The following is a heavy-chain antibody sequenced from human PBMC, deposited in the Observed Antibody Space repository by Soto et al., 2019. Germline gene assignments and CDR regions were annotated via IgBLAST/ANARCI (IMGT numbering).Heavy chain of an antibody. D-gene: IGHD4-17*01. Sequence: SETLSLTCAVYGGSFSGYYWSWIRQPPGKGLEWIGEINHSGSTNYNPSLKSRVTISVDTSKNQFSLKLSSVTAADTAVYYCAPIRGDYGDYEARWGQGTLVTVSS. CDR3: APIRGDYGDYEAR. V-gene: IGHV4-34*01. CDR1: GGSFSGYY. J-gene: IGHJ4*02. CDR2: INHSGST.